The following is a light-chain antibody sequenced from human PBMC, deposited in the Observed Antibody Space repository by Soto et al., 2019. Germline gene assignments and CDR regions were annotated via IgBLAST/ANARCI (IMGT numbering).Light chain of an antibody. CDR3: QQRNQWPPVT. CDR1: QSVSSTY. J-gene: IGKJ4*01. CDR2: GAS. V-gene: IGKV3-15*01. Sequence: EIVLTQSPGTLSLSPGERATLSGRASQSVSSTYLAWYQQKPGQAPRLLIYGASTRATGIPARFSGSGSGTEFTLTISSLQSEDFAVYYCQQRNQWPPVTFGGGTKVDIK.